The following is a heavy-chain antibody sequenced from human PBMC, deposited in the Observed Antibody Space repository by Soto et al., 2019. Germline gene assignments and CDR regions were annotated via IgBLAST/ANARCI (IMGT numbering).Heavy chain of an antibody. D-gene: IGHD3-3*02. J-gene: IGHJ5*02. CDR1: CFNFVPHY. V-gene: IGHV1-18*01. CDR2: ISTKNGHT. CDR3: ARDHFPWFDP. Sequence: ASMKVSCKASCFNFVPHYICWGRQAPGQGLEWMGWISTKNGHTNYSQNLQGRATMTTDTSTNTAYLELRNLRSDDTAVYFCARDHFPWFDPWGQGTLVTVSS.